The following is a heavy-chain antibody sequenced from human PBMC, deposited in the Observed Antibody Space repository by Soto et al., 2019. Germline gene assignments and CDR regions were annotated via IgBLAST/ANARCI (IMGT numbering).Heavy chain of an antibody. J-gene: IGHJ6*02. D-gene: IGHD3-10*01. V-gene: IGHV3-30*18. CDR3: AKARGDSGSYYTGYCYDGMDV. Sequence: GGSLRLSCAASGFTFSSYDMQWVRQAPGKGLEWVAVISYDGSNKYYADSVKGRFTISRDNSKNTLYLQMNSLRAEDTAVYYCAKARGDSGSYYTGYCYDGMDVWGQGTTVTVSS. CDR2: ISYDGSNK. CDR1: GFTFSSYD.